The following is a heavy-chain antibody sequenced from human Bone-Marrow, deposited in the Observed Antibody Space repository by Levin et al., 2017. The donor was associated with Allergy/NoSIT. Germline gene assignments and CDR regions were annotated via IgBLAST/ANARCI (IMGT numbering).Heavy chain of an antibody. CDR2: IIPVFRTT. D-gene: IGHD5-18*01. Sequence: PAASVKVSCKSSGSTFRNYAINWARQAPGRGLEWMGGIIPVFRTTDYSQKFQGRVTITADESTSTVYMELSSLRSDDTAVYFCARDGGSVDTTMGNYHYSGMDVWGQGTAVTVSS. V-gene: IGHV1-69*13. CDR3: ARDGGSVDTTMGNYHYSGMDV. CDR1: GSTFRNYA. J-gene: IGHJ6*02.